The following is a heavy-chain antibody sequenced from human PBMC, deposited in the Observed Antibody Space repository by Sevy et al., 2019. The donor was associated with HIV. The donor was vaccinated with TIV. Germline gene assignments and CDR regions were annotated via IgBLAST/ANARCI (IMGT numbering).Heavy chain of an antibody. V-gene: IGHV3-48*03. Sequence: GGSLRLSCAATGFSFSSYETNWVRQAPGKGLEWVSYISNSGVSIYYSDSVKGRFTISRDNARNSLYLQMKSLRAEDTAVYYCARDLPPSATTVAHFDYWGQGTLVTVSS. CDR1: GFSFSSYE. CDR2: ISNSGVSI. J-gene: IGHJ4*02. CDR3: ARDLPPSATTVAHFDY. D-gene: IGHD4-17*01.